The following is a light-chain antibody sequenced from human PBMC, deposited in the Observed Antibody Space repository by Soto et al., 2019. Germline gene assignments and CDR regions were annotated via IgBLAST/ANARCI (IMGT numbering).Light chain of an antibody. CDR1: QSVSSSH. CDR2: GAA. Sequence: EIVLTQSPGTLSLSPGERVTLSCRASQSVSSSHLAWYQQKPGQPPRLLIYGAASRATGIPDRFSGSGSGTDFSLTISRLEPEDFAVYFCQQYGSSPLTFGGGTKVEIK. V-gene: IGKV3-20*01. J-gene: IGKJ4*01. CDR3: QQYGSSPLT.